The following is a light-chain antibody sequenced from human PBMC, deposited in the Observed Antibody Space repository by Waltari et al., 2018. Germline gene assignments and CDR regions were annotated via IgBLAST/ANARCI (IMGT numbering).Light chain of an antibody. Sequence: QSALTQPASVSGSPGQSITISCTGTNSDVGSYKLVSWYQHHPGKAPKVIIYEGTKRPSGISNRFSASKSGKTASLPISGLQAEDEADYYCCSFSGSATLNWVFGGGTKVTVL. CDR1: NSDVGSYKL. CDR2: EGT. J-gene: IGLJ3*02. V-gene: IGLV2-23*01. CDR3: CSFSGSATLNWV.